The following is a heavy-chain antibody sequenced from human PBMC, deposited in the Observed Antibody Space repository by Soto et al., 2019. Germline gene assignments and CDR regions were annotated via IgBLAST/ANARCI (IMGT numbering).Heavy chain of an antibody. V-gene: IGHV4-31*03. J-gene: IGHJ5*02. CDR2: IYYSGST. D-gene: IGHD2-2*01. CDR3: ARGPVVVPAAISSPNNWFDP. CDR1: GGSISSGGYY. Sequence: QVQLQESGPGLVKPSQTLSLTCTVSGGSISSGGYYWSWIRQHPGKGLEWIGYIYYSGSTYYNPALKSRVTVSGDTSKNRFSLKLSAVTAAGTAVYYCARGPVVVPAAISSPNNWFDPWGQGTLVTVSS.